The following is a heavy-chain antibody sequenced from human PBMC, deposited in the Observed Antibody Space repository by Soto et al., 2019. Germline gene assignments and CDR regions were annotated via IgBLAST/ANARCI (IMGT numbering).Heavy chain of an antibody. V-gene: IGHV3-23*01. CDR1: GFTFSSYA. CDR3: AKDHGILTGFYYFDY. D-gene: IGHD3-9*01. Sequence: GGSQRLSCAASGFTFSSYAMSWVRQAPGKGLEWVSAISGSGGSTYYADSVKGRFTISRDNSKNTLYLQMNSLRAEDTAVYYCAKDHGILTGFYYFDYWGQGTLVTVSS. J-gene: IGHJ4*02. CDR2: ISGSGGST.